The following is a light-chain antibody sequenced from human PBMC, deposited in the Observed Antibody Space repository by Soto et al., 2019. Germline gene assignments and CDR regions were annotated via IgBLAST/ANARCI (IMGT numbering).Light chain of an antibody. J-gene: IGKJ1*01. CDR3: HQRQSWPRT. V-gene: IGKV3-11*01. Sequence: EILLTQSPATLSSFPGDRVTLSCRASQYINTRLAWYQHRPGQAPRLLIYQTSLRAAGIPARFSASGSGTDFTLTISDVQPEDFALYYCHQRQSWPRTFGQGTRWIS. CDR2: QTS. CDR1: QYINTR.